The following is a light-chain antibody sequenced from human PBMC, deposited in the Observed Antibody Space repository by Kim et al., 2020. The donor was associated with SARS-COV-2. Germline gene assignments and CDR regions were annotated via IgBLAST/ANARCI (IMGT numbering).Light chain of an antibody. CDR3: QQNDAFPIT. V-gene: IGKV1-33*01. Sequence: ASVGDRVTITGQATQVITKCLNWYQQRPGKAPQLLIYDVSTLQTGVPSRFSGSGYGTEFTLTISSLQPEDFATYYCQQNDAFPITFGQGTRLEIK. CDR1: QVITKC. CDR2: DVS. J-gene: IGKJ5*01.